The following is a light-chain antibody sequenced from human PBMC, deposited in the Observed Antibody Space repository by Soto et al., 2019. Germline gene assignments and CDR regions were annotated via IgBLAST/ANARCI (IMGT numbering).Light chain of an antibody. CDR1: SSDVGGYNY. V-gene: IGLV2-8*01. J-gene: IGLJ1*01. CDR2: EVS. CDR3: SSYAGSNNYV. Sequence: QSALTQPPSASGSPGQSVTISCTGTSSDVGGYNYVSWYQQHPGKAPKLMIYEVSKRPSGVPDPFSGSKSGNTASPTVSGLQAEHEADEYCSSYAGSNNYVFGTGTKVTVL.